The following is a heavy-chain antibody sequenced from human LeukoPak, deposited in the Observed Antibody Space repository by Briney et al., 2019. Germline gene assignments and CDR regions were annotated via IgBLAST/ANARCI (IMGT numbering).Heavy chain of an antibody. V-gene: IGHV3-43*01. CDR3: AKDRYGSGWSYGMDV. J-gene: IGHJ6*02. Sequence: GGSLRLSCAASGFTFDDYTMHWVRQAPGKGLEWVSLISWDGGSTYYADSVKGRFTISRDNSKNFLYLQMNSLRTEDTALYYCAKDRYGSGWSYGMDVWGQGTTVTVSS. CDR1: GFTFDDYT. D-gene: IGHD3-10*01. CDR2: ISWDGGST.